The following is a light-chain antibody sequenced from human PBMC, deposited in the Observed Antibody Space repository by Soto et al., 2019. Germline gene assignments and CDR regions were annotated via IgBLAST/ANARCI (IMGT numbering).Light chain of an antibody. Sequence: QSVLTQPPSVSGAPGQRVTISCTGSSSNIGAGYDVHWYLQLPGTAPKLLIYGNSNRPSGVPDRFSGSKSGTSASLAITGLQAEDEADYYCQSYDSSLSALVVFGGGTKLTVL. J-gene: IGLJ2*01. CDR3: QSYDSSLSALVV. CDR2: GNS. V-gene: IGLV1-40*01. CDR1: SSNIGAGYD.